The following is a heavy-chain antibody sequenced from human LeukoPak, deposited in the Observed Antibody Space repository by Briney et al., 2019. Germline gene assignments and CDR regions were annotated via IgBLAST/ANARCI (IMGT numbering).Heavy chain of an antibody. Sequence: PSETLSLTCTVSGGSISSYYWSWIRRPPGKGLEWIGYIYYSGSTNYNPSLKSRVTISVDTSKNQFSLKLSSVTAADTAVYYCARGWYNWNELHYYYGMDVWGKGTTVTVSS. CDR2: IYYSGST. V-gene: IGHV4-59*01. J-gene: IGHJ6*04. CDR3: ARGWYNWNELHYYYGMDV. CDR1: GGSISSYY. D-gene: IGHD1-1*01.